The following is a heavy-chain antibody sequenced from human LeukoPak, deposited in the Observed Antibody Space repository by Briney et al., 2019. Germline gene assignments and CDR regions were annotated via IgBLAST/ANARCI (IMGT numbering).Heavy chain of an antibody. Sequence: GESLKISCKGSGYSFTSYWIGWVRQMPGKGVGWIGIIYPGDSDTRYSTSFQGQVTISADKSISTAYLQWSSQQASDTAMYYCPRHSTDSVDKQLVRRSDYNYMDVWGKGTTVTVSS. J-gene: IGHJ6*03. CDR1: GYSFTSYW. V-gene: IGHV5-51*01. D-gene: IGHD6-6*01. CDR2: IYPGDSDT. CDR3: PRHSTDSVDKQLVRRSDYNYMDV.